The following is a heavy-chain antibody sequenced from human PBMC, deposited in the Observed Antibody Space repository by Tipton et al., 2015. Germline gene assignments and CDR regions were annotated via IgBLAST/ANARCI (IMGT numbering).Heavy chain of an antibody. CDR1: GFTFDDYA. Sequence: SLRLSCAASGFTFDDYAMHWVRQIPGKGLEWVSLITGDGDTTYYPDSLKGRFSVSRDNSRNSLYLQMNNVRVEDTALYYCAKGKGHGSGSHYNFGGLDCWGQGTLVTVSS. D-gene: IGHD3-10*01. CDR3: AKGKGHGSGSHYNFGGLDC. CDR2: ITGDGDTT. V-gene: IGHV3-43D*04. J-gene: IGHJ4*02.